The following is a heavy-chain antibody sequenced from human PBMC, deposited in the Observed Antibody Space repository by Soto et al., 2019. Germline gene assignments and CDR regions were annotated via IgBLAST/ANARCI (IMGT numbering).Heavy chain of an antibody. J-gene: IGHJ4*02. CDR1: GFTFSGYW. Sequence: EVQLVESGGGLVQPGGSLRLSCAASGFTFSGYWMSCVRQAPGKGLEWVANIKHDGSERYYVDSVAGRFTISNDNAKYSLYLQVNSLKAEYPVVDYCARAYGRTPGINRGQGTLVTVSA. CDR2: IKHDGSER. CDR3: ARAYGRTPGIN. D-gene: IGHD3-10*01. V-gene: IGHV3-7*04.